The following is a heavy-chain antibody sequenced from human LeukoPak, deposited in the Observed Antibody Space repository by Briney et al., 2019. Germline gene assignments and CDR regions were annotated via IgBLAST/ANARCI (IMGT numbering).Heavy chain of an antibody. D-gene: IGHD2-21*02. CDR1: WFSLSATTMC. V-gene: IGHV2-70*01. CDR3: ARTRLVVTAIQGNYYDMDV. CDR2: IECHDDE. Sequence: ESGASLVKPTPTLTLTCTFSWFSLSATTMCVGWIRQASGKALEWLPHIECHDDEYYTTSLSNVPTLLKHTSKNHVVLTLPNMGPVDTATYYCARTRLVVTAIQGNYYDMDVWGQGTTVTVSS. J-gene: IGHJ6*02.